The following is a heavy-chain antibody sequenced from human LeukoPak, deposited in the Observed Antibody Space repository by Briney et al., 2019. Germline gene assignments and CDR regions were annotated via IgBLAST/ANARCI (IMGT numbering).Heavy chain of an antibody. V-gene: IGHV3-53*01. CDR3: ARGGITMRGEYYYGMDV. D-gene: IGHD3-22*01. J-gene: IGHJ6*02. CDR1: GFTVSSNY. CDR2: IYSGGST. Sequence: GGSLRLSCAASGFTVSSNYMSWVRQAPGKGLEWVSVIYSGGSTYYADSVKGRFTISRDNPKNTLYLQMNSLRAEDTAVYYCARGGITMRGEYYYGMDVWGQGTTVTVSS.